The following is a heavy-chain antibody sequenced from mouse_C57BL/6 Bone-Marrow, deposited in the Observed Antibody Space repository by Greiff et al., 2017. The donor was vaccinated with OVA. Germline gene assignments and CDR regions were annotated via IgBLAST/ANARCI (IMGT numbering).Heavy chain of an antibody. D-gene: IGHD2-4*01. CDR2: ISYDGSN. V-gene: IGHV3-6*01. Sequence: ESGPGLVKPSQSLSLTCSVTGYSITSGYYWNWIRQFPGNKLEWMGSISYDGSNKYNPSLKNRISITRDTSKNKFFLKLNSVTTEDTATYYCARGIYYDYPWFAYWGQGTLVTVSA. CDR1: GYSITSGYY. CDR3: ARGIYYDYPWFAY. J-gene: IGHJ3*01.